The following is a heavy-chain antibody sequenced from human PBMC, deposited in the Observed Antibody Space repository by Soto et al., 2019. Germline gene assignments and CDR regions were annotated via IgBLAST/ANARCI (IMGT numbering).Heavy chain of an antibody. Sequence: QVQLVESGGGVVQPGRSLRLSCAASGFTFSSYGMHWVRQAPGKGLEWVAVISYDGSNKYYADSVKGRFTISRDNSKNTLYLQMSSLRAEDTAVYYCAKDKRGVVVTAPFDYWGQGTLVTVSS. J-gene: IGHJ4*02. D-gene: IGHD2-21*02. CDR3: AKDKRGVVVTAPFDY. CDR1: GFTFSSYG. V-gene: IGHV3-30*18. CDR2: ISYDGSNK.